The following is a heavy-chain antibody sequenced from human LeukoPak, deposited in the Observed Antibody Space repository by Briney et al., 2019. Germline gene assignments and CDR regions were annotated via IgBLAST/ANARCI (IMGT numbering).Heavy chain of an antibody. V-gene: IGHV3-48*03. Sequence: GGSLRLSCAASGFTFSKHAMSWVRQAPGKGLEWVSYISSSGSTIYYADSVKGRFTISRDNAKNSLYLQMNSLRAEDTAVYYCARRYYGGNSEIDYWGQGTLVTVSS. CDR1: GFTFSKHA. D-gene: IGHD4-23*01. J-gene: IGHJ4*02. CDR3: ARRYYGGNSEIDY. CDR2: ISSSGSTI.